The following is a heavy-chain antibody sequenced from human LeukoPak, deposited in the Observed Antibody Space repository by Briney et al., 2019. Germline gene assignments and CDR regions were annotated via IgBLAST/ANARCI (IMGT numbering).Heavy chain of an antibody. CDR2: INPNSGGT. Sequence: GASVKVSCKASGYTFTGYYMHWVRQAPGQGLEWMGWINPNSGGTNYAQKFQGRVTMTRDTSISTAYMELSRLRSDDTAVYYCARAAAYSSGSFDYWGQGTLVTVSS. V-gene: IGHV1-2*02. CDR3: ARAAAYSSGSFDY. D-gene: IGHD6-19*01. J-gene: IGHJ4*02. CDR1: GYTFTGYY.